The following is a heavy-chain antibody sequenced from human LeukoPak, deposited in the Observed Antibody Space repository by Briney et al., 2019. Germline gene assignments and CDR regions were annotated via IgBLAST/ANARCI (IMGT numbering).Heavy chain of an antibody. Sequence: ASAKVSGKVSGYNLTELSMHWVQQAPGTGLEWMGGFDPEDGETIYAQKFQGRVTMTEDTSTDTAYMELSSLRSEDTAVYYCATESSGHFDYWGQGTLVTVSS. J-gene: IGHJ4*02. V-gene: IGHV1-24*01. CDR3: ATESSGHFDY. CDR2: FDPEDGET. CDR1: GYNLTELS.